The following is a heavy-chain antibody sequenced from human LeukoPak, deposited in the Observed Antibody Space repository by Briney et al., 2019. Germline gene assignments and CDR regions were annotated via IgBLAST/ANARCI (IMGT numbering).Heavy chain of an antibody. CDR1: GFTFSGAW. D-gene: IGHD3-10*01. V-gene: IGHV3-74*03. Sequence: PGGSLRLSRAASGFTFSGAWMHWVRQAPGKGLVWVSRINNDGSTTTYADSVKGRFTISGDNAKNTLYLQMNSLRAGDTAVYCCARVSGPGMNEYFHLWGQGALVTVSS. CDR3: ARVSGPGMNEYFHL. CDR2: INNDGSTT. J-gene: IGHJ1*01.